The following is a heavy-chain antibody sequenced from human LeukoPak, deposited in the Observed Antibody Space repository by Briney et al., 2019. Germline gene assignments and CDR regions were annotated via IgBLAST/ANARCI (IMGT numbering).Heavy chain of an antibody. CDR2: ITPKSGDT. Sequence: GASMKVSCKASGYTFSDFYIHWVRQAPGQGLEYVGWITPKSGDTYSPQRFQGRVTITRDASISTAYMELSSLRSDDTAVYFCARVRLADERAWAYWGQGTLVTVSS. CDR3: ARVRLADERAWAY. V-gene: IGHV1-2*02. D-gene: IGHD3-3*02. CDR1: GYTFSDFY. J-gene: IGHJ4*02.